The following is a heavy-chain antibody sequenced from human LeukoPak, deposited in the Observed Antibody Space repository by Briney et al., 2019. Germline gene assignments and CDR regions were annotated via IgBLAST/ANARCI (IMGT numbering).Heavy chain of an antibody. D-gene: IGHD4-23*01. J-gene: IGHJ4*02. CDR2: ISGSGDST. Sequence: GGSLRLSCAASGFTFSSYAMSWVRQAPGKGLEWVSAISGSGDSTYYGDSVKGRFTISRDNSKNTLYLQMNSLRAEDTAVYYCARGWLAETTVVTPYNYWGQGTLVTVSS. CDR3: ARGWLAETTVVTPYNY. CDR1: GFTFSSYA. V-gene: IGHV3-23*01.